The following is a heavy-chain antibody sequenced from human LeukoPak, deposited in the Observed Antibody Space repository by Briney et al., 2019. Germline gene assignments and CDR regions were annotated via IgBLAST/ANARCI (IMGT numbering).Heavy chain of an antibody. V-gene: IGHV5-51*01. D-gene: IGHD5-24*01. J-gene: IGHJ6*02. CDR1: GYSFTSYW. CDR2: IYPGDSDT. Sequence: GESLKISCKGSGYSFTSYWIGWVRQMPGKGLEWMGIIYPGDSDTRYSPSFQGQVTISADKSISTAYLQWSSLKASDTAMYYCGRHTARWDLLGYYYYGMDVWGQGTTVTVSS. CDR3: GRHTARWDLLGYYYYGMDV.